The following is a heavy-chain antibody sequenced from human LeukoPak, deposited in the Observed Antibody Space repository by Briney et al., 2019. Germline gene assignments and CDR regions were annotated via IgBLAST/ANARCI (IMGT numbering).Heavy chain of an antibody. CDR2: IYTSGST. V-gene: IGHV4-61*02. D-gene: IGHD1-26*01. J-gene: IGHJ4*02. Sequence: TSETLSPTCTVSGGSISSGSYYWSWIRQPAGKGLEWIGRIYTSGSTNYNPSLKSRVTISVDTSKNQFSLKLSSVTAADTAVYYCARVSGIVGAPFDYWGQGTLVTVSS. CDR1: GGSISSGSYY. CDR3: ARVSGIVGAPFDY.